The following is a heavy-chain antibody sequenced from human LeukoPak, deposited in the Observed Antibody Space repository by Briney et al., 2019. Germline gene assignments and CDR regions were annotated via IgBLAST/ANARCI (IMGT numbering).Heavy chain of an antibody. V-gene: IGHV4-34*01. CDR1: GGSFSGYY. D-gene: IGHD6-13*01. CDR3: ARHSPRQYSSSWYSGGWFDP. J-gene: IGHJ5*02. CDR2: INHSGST. Sequence: SETLSLTCAVYGGSFSGYYWSWIRQPPGKGLEWIGEINHSGSTNQNPSLKSRVTMSVDTSKNQFSLKLSSVTAADTAVYYCARHSPRQYSSSWYSGGWFDPWGQGTLVTVSS.